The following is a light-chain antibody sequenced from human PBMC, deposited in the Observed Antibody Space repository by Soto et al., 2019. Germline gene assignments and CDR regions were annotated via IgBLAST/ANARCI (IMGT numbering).Light chain of an antibody. Sequence: SYELTQPPSVSVAPGQTASITCGGNNIGSKSVQWYQQKPGQAPVLVVYGDSDRPSGIPERFSGSKSGSTATLTITWVEVGDEADYYCQVWAGSSDEVFGGGTKLTVL. CDR1: NIGSKS. V-gene: IGLV3-21*02. J-gene: IGLJ2*01. CDR3: QVWAGSSDEV. CDR2: GDS.